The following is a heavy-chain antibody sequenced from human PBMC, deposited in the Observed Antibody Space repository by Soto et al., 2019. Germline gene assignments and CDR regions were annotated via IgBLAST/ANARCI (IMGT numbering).Heavy chain of an antibody. V-gene: IGHV3-30-3*01. CDR3: ARDTFRHDSSGYYYQFDY. CDR1: GFTFSSYA. CDR2: ISYDGSNK. J-gene: IGHJ4*02. D-gene: IGHD3-22*01. Sequence: QVQLVESGGGVVQPGRSLRLSCAASGFTFSSYAMHWVRQAPGKGLEWVAVISYDGSNKYYADSVKGRFTISRDNSKNTLYLQMNSLRAEDTAVYYCARDTFRHDSSGYYYQFDYWGQGTLVTVSS.